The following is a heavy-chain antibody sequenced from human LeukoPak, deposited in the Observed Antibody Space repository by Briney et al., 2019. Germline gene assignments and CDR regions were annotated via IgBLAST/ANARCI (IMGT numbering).Heavy chain of an antibody. J-gene: IGHJ3*02. Sequence: ASVKVSCKASGYTFTSYGISWVRQAAGQGLEWMGWISAYNGNTNYAQKLQGRVTMTTDTSTSTAYMELRSLRSDDTAVYYCARSIAAVEASSYAFDIWGQGTTVTVSS. CDR2: ISAYNGNT. D-gene: IGHD1-26*01. CDR3: ARSIAAVEASSYAFDI. V-gene: IGHV1-18*01. CDR1: GYTFTSYG.